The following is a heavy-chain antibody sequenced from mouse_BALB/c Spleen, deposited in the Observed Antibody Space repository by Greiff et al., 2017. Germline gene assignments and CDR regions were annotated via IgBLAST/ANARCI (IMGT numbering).Heavy chain of an antibody. V-gene: IGHV1S29*02. CDR1: GYTFTDYN. Sequence: VQLKESGPELVKPGASVKISCKASGYTFTDYNMHWVKQSHGKSLEWIGYIYPYNGGTGYNQKFKSKATLTVDNSSSTAYMELRSLTSEDSAVYYCASGGWDFAMDYWGQGTSVTVSS. J-gene: IGHJ4*01. CDR2: IYPYNGGT. D-gene: IGHD3-2*02. CDR3: ASGGWDFAMDY.